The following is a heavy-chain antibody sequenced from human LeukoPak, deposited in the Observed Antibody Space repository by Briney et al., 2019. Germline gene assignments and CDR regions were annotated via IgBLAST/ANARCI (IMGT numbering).Heavy chain of an antibody. D-gene: IGHD3-10*01. CDR3: ATGSSGRLDY. J-gene: IGHJ4*02. CDR2: IIPILGIA. V-gene: IGHV1-69*04. Sequence: ASVKVSCKASGGTFSSYAISWVRQAPGQGLEWMGRIIPILGIANYAQKFQGRVTITAGKSTSTAYMELSSLRSEDTAVYYCATGSSGRLDYWGQGTLVTVSS. CDR1: GGTFSSYA.